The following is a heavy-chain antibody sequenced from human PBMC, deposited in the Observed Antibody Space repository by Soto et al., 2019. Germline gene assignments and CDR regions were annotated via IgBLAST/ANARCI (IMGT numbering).Heavy chain of an antibody. CDR2: IIPVFDKA. CDR3: ARLRRDWGDAFDL. D-gene: IGHD3-16*01. V-gene: IGHV1-69*01. J-gene: IGHJ3*01. CDR1: GGSFGSSA. Sequence: QVQLVQSGADVKKPGSSVKVSCKTSGGSFGSSAISWVRLAPAQGLEWMGEIIPVFDKANYAQNFQGRLTITADELTGTVFMELSSLRSEDTAVYFCARLRRDWGDAFDLWGLGTFVTVSS.